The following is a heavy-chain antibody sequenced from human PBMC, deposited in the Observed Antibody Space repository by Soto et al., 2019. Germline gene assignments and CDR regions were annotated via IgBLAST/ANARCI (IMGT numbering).Heavy chain of an antibody. Sequence: SETLSLTCAVYGGSFSCYYWIWIRQPPGKGLEWIGEINHSGSTNYNPSLKSRVTISVDTSKNQFSLKLSSVTAADTAVYYCARGLKEGYSYGYDYWGQGTLVTVSS. CDR1: GGSFSCYY. CDR3: ARGLKEGYSYGYDY. J-gene: IGHJ4*02. CDR2: INHSGST. D-gene: IGHD5-18*01. V-gene: IGHV4-34*01.